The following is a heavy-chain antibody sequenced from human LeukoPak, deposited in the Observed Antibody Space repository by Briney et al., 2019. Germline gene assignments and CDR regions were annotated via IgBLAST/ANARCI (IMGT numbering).Heavy chain of an antibody. CDR3: SRERMRDGFNYV. CDR2: STKSANTYNT. CDR1: GFSLGDHF. Sequence: PGGSLRLSCAVSGFSLGDHFMDWVRQAPGKGLEWVGRSTKSANTYNTHYAASVKGRFTISRDDSDNSMYLQMNSLKTEDTAVYYCSRERMRDGFNYVWGLGTLVTVSS. D-gene: IGHD5-18*01. J-gene: IGHJ4*02. V-gene: IGHV3-72*01.